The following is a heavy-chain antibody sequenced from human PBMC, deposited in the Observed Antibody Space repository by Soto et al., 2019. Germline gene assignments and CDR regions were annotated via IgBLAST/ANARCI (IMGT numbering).Heavy chain of an antibody. CDR1: GASISTSPYN. CDR2: ISYGATP. CDR3: ERNQTGFPNWFDS. J-gene: IGHJ5*02. D-gene: IGHD3-9*01. Sequence: SETLSLTCSVSGASISTSPYNWGWIRQPPKKGLEWIGTISYGATPYSTASLESRVTMSVDTAKNQFSLKLSSVTAADTAVYYCERNQTGFPNWFDSWGLGTLVTVSS. V-gene: IGHV4-39*01.